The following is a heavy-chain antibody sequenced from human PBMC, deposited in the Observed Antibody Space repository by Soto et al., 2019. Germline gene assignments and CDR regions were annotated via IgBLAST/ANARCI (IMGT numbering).Heavy chain of an antibody. CDR1: GYTLTELS. CDR2: FDPEDGET. J-gene: IGHJ4*02. CDR3: ARDDCSGGSCYLDY. Sequence: ASVKVSCKVSGYTLTELSMHWVRQAPGKGLEWMGGFDPEDGETIYAQKFQGRVTMTADTSTDTAYMELRSLRSDDTAVYCCARDDCSGGSCYLDYWGQGTLVTVSS. V-gene: IGHV1-24*01. D-gene: IGHD2-15*01.